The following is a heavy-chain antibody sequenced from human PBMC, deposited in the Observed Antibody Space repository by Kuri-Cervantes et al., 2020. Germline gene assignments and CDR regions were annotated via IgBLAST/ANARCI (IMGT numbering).Heavy chain of an antibody. CDR1: GGSISSGGYS. D-gene: IGHD3-9*01. Sequence: SETLSLTCAVSGGSISSGGYSWSWIRQPPGKGLEWIGYIYHSGSTYYNPSLRSRVTISVDRSKNQFSLKLSSVTAADTAVYYCAREAADILTGYPNYFDYWGQGTLVTFSS. J-gene: IGHJ4*02. V-gene: IGHV4-30-2*01. CDR2: IYHSGST. CDR3: AREAADILTGYPNYFDY.